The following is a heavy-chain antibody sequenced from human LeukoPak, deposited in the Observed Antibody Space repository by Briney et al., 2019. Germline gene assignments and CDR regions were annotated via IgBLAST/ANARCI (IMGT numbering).Heavy chain of an antibody. D-gene: IGHD3-10*01. CDR1: GGSISSGSYY. J-gene: IGHJ3*02. V-gene: IGHV4-61*02. CDR3: ARVSGHGDAFDI. Sequence: SETLSLTCTVSGGSISSGSYYWSWIRQPAGKGLEWIGRIYTSGSTNYNPSLKSRVTISVDTSKNQFSLKLSSVTAADTAVYYCARVSGHGDAFDIWGQGTMVTVSS. CDR2: IYTSGST.